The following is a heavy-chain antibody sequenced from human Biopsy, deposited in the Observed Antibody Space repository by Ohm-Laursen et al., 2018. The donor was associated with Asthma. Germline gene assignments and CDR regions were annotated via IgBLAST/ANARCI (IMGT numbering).Heavy chain of an antibody. Sequence: PSETLSLTCTVSGVSIRSYYWTWIRQPPGKGLEWIGNIHYSGSTYSNPSLKSRVPISVDTSKKQISLRLSSVIAADTSVCYCAGFCSGGNCPDHWGQGTLVTVSS. CDR1: GVSIRSYY. D-gene: IGHD2-15*01. J-gene: IGHJ4*02. V-gene: IGHV4-59*01. CDR3: AGFCSGGNCPDH. CDR2: IHYSGST.